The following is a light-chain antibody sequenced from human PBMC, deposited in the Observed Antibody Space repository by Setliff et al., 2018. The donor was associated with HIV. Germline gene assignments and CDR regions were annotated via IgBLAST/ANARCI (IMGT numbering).Light chain of an antibody. CDR3: SSYAGSNNV. CDR1: SSNIGAGYD. J-gene: IGLJ1*01. CDR2: GNS. V-gene: IGLV1-40*01. Sequence: QSVLTQPPSVSGAPGERVTISCTGSSSNIGAGYDVHWYQQHPGTAPKLLIYGNSYRPSGVPDRFSGSKSGNTASLTVSGLQAEDEADYYCSSYAGSNNVFGTGTKVTVL.